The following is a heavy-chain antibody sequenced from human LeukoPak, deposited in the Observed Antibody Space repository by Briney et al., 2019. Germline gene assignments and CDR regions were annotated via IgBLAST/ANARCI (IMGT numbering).Heavy chain of an antibody. CDR2: IGIDSGNT. D-gene: IGHD2-2*01. J-gene: IGHJ4*02. CDR3: ARDFKYAFDN. CDR1: GFTLSDYS. Sequence: GGSLRLSCAASGFTLSDYSMNWVPQAPGEGLEWSSYIGIDSGNTNYAASVKGRLTISGDKAKNSLYLQMNGLRVEDTAVYYCARDFKYAFDNWGQGTLVTVSS. V-gene: IGHV3-48*01.